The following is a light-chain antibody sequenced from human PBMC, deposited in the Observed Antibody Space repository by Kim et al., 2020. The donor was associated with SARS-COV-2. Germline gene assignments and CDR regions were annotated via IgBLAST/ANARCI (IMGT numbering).Light chain of an antibody. CDR2: GNS. J-gene: IGLJ1*01. V-gene: IGLV1-40*01. CDR3: QSYDSSLSGYV. Sequence: QSVLTQPPSVSGAPGQRVTISCTGSRSNIGAGYDVNWYQQFPGTAPKLLIYGNSNRPSGVPDRFSGSKSGTSVSLAITGLQAEDETDYYGQSYDSSLSGYVFGTGTKVTVL. CDR1: RSNIGAGYD.